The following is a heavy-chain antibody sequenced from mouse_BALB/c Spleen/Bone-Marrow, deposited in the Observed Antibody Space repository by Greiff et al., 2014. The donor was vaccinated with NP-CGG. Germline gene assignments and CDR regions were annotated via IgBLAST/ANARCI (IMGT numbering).Heavy chain of an antibody. D-gene: IGHD1-1*02. CDR2: IYPGSGST. J-gene: IGHJ2*01. V-gene: IGHV1S22*01. CDR1: GYTFTSYW. CDR3: TILFLDY. Sequence: LKQSGSELVRPGASVKLSCKASGYTFTSYWMHWVKQRHGQGLEWIGNIYPGSGSTNYDEKFKSKGTLTVDTSSSTAYMHLSSLTSEDSAVYYCTILFLDYWGQGTTLTVSS.